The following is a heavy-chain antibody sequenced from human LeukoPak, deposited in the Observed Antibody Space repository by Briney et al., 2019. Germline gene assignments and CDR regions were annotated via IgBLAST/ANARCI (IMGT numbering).Heavy chain of an antibody. Sequence: GGSLRLSCAASGFTFSSYEMNWVRQAPGKGLEWVSSISSTGGTTYYADSVKGRFTISRDNSKNTLYLQMNSLRAEDTAVYYCAKGALIAVAGTRYYYYYMDVWGKGTTVTVSS. D-gene: IGHD6-19*01. V-gene: IGHV3-23*01. CDR3: AKGALIAVAGTRYYYYYMDV. CDR1: GFTFSSYE. J-gene: IGHJ6*03. CDR2: ISSTGGTT.